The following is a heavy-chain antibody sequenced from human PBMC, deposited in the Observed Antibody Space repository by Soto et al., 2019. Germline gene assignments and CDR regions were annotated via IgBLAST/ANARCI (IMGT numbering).Heavy chain of an antibody. V-gene: IGHV4-30-4*01. CDR2: IYHSGNT. Sequence: SETLSLTCTVSGGSGSSGDYYWSWIRQPPGKGLEWIGNIYHSGNTYYNPSLKSRVIISVDTSKNQFSLKLTSVTAADTAVYYCARVDSSSWNWVLDYWGRGTLVTVSS. CDR3: ARVDSSSWNWVLDY. D-gene: IGHD6-13*01. CDR1: GGSGSSGDYY. J-gene: IGHJ4*02.